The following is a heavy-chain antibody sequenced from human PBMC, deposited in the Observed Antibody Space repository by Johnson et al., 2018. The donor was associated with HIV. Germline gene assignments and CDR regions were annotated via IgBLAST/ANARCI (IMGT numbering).Heavy chain of an antibody. CDR1: GFTFSSYA. CDR3: ARGNRQYYYDSSGDAFDS. J-gene: IGHJ3*02. V-gene: IGHV3-30-3*01. Sequence: QVQLVESGGGVVQPGRSLRLSCAASGFTFSSYALHWVRQAPGKGLEWVALISYDGSNIYYADSVKGRFTISRDNSKNTLFLQMSGLGAGDTAVYYCARGNRQYYYDSSGDAFDSWGQGTMVTVSS. CDR2: ISYDGSNI. D-gene: IGHD3-22*01.